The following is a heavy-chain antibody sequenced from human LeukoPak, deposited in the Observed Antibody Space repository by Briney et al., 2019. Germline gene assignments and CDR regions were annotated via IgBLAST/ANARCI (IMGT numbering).Heavy chain of an antibody. D-gene: IGHD1-26*01. V-gene: IGHV1-18*01. CDR3: ARDRGRIVGATIDY. J-gene: IGHJ4*02. Sequence: RASVKVSCKASGYTFTSYGISWVRQAPGQGLEWMGWISAYNGNTNYAQKLQGRVTMTTDTSTSTAYMELRSLRSDDTAVYYCARDRGRIVGATIDYWGQGTLVTVSS. CDR1: GYTFTSYG. CDR2: ISAYNGNT.